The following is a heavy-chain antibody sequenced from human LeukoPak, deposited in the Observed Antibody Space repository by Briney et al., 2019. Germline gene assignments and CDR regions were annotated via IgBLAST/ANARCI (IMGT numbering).Heavy chain of an antibody. CDR2: IYYSGST. CDR3: ARHVYDFWSGYYSGFDY. V-gene: IGHV4-34*01. Sequence: SETLSLTRAVYGGSFSGYYWSWIRQPPGKGLEWIGSIYYSGSTYYNPSLKSRVTISVDTSKNQFSLKLSSVTAADTAVYYCARHVYDFWSGYYSGFDYWGQGTLVTVSS. J-gene: IGHJ4*02. D-gene: IGHD3-3*01. CDR1: GGSFSGYY.